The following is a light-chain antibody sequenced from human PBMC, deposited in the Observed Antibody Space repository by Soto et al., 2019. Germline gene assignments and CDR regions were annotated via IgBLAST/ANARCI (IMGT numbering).Light chain of an antibody. Sequence: VLKHPAPVSGAPWPWFTLSLPGNNSVVGRYNYVSWYQQHPGKAPKLIIYDVSNRPSGVSNRFSGSKSGNTASLTISGLQAEDEADYSCNSYTSSSTYVFGTGTKVTVL. V-gene: IGLV2-14*01. CDR2: DVS. CDR3: NSYTSSSTYV. J-gene: IGLJ1*01. CDR1: NSVVGRYNY.